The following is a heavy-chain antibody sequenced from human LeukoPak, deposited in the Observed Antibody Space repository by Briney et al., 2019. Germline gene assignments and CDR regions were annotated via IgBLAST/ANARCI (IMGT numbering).Heavy chain of an antibody. CDR1: GWSFNDYY. V-gene: IGHV4-34*01. CDR2: INTRGDT. CDR3: ARGQVPAARGYNWFDP. Sequence: SETLSLTCAVYGWSFNDYYWNWIRQPPGKGLEWIGEINTRGDTNYNPSLKSRVTISVDTSKKQFSLRLTSMIAADTALYYCARGQVPAARGYNWFDPWGQGTLVTVSS. J-gene: IGHJ5*02. D-gene: IGHD2-2*01.